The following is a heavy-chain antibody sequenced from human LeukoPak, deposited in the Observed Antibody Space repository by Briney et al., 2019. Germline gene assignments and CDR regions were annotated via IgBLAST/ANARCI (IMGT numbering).Heavy chain of an antibody. D-gene: IGHD3-10*01. CDR1: GFTFSNYG. V-gene: IGHV3-23*01. CDR2: ISDSGDNT. Sequence: GGFLRLSCAASGFTFSNYGMTWVRQAPGKGLEWVSSISDSGDNTYYADSVKGRFTISRDSSKNTLFLEMNSLRAGDTGIYYCAKRAASGSFFDNWGQGTLVTVSS. CDR3: AKRAASGSFFDN. J-gene: IGHJ4*02.